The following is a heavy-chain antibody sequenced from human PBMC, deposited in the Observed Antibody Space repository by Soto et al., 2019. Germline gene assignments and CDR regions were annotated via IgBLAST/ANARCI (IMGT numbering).Heavy chain of an antibody. CDR1: GFTFSSYA. J-gene: IGHJ4*02. CDR2: ISGSGGST. CDR3: AKARGDIVLVPAAIDY. Sequence: EVQLLESGGGLVQPGGSLRLSCAASGFTFSSYAMSWVRQAPGKGLDWVSAISGSGGSTYYADSVKGRFTISRDNSKNTLYLQMNSLRAEDTAVYYCAKARGDIVLVPAAIDYWGQGTLVTVSS. V-gene: IGHV3-23*01. D-gene: IGHD2-2*01.